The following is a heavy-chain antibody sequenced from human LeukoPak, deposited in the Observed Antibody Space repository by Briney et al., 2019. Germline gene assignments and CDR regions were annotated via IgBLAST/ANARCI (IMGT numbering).Heavy chain of an antibody. CDR1: GFTFSSYA. CDR2: ISGSGGST. D-gene: IGHD4-11*01. Sequence: GGSLRLSCAASGFTFSSYAMSWVRQAPGKGLEWVSAISGSGGSTYYAASVKGRFTISRDNSKNTLYLQMNSLRAEDTAVYYCAKDPPPMTTVTTFDYWGQGTLVTVSS. V-gene: IGHV3-23*01. J-gene: IGHJ4*02. CDR3: AKDPPPMTTVTTFDY.